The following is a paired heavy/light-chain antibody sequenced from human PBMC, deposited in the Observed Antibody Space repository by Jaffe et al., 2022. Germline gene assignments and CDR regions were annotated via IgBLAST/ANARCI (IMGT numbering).Light chain of an antibody. V-gene: IGLV2-8*01. Sequence: QSALTQPPSASGSPGQSVTISCTGTSSDVGGYDYVSWYQQHPGKAPKLMIYDVSKRPSGVPDRFSGSKSGNTASLTVSGLQAEDEADYYCSSYAGSTYVFGTGTKVTVL. CDR1: SSDVGGYDY. CDR2: DVS. CDR3: SSYAGSTYV. J-gene: IGLJ1*01.
Heavy chain of an antibody. CDR3: AKGQLGTVTTP. J-gene: IGHJ5*02. CDR2: ISPDGGLT. CDR1: GFTFSSYS. D-gene: IGHD4-17*01. V-gene: IGHV3-23*01. Sequence: EVQLLESGGGLVQPGGSLRLSCAASGFTFSSYSMHWVRQAPGKGLEWVSVISPDGGLTYYADSVKGRFTISRDYSKKTLYLEMNSLRADDTAVYYCAKGQLGTVTTPWGQGTLVTVSS.